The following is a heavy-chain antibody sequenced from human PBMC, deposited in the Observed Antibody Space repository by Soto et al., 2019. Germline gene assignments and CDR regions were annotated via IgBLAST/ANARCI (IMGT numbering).Heavy chain of an antibody. CDR1: GWSISYSY. D-gene: IGHD6-19*01. J-gene: IGHJ5*02. CDR2: INHSGST. Sequence: SDTLSVTCTDYGWSISYSYWRWIRQPPGKGLEWIGEINHSGSTNYNPSLKSRVTISVDTSKNQFSLKLSSVTAADTAVYYCARGLAVAPGGFDPWGQGTLVT. CDR3: ARGLAVAPGGFDP. V-gene: IGHV4-34*01.